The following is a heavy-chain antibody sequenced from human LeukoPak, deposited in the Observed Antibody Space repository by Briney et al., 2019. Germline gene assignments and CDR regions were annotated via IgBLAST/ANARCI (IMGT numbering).Heavy chain of an antibody. CDR2: MNPNSGNT. Sequence: ASVKVSCKASGYTFTSYDINWVRQATGQGLEWMGWMNPNSGNTGYAQKFQGRVTMTMNTSISTAYMELSSLRSEDTAVYYCARAGRIATNWFDPWGQGTLVTVSS. J-gene: IGHJ5*02. V-gene: IGHV1-8*01. CDR1: GYTFTSYD. D-gene: IGHD6-13*01. CDR3: ARAGRIATNWFDP.